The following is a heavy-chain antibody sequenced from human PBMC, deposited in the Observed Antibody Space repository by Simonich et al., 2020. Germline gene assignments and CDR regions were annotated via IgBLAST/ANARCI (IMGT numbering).Heavy chain of an antibody. CDR1: GFTFSSYS. CDR2: ISSSSSYI. Sequence: VQLVESGGGVVQPGRSLRLSCAASGFTFSSYSMNWVRQAPGRGLEWVSSISSSSSYIYYADSVKGRFTISRDNAKNSLYLQMNSLRAEDTAVYYCARDTSDWGAFDIWGQGTMVTVSS. J-gene: IGHJ3*02. D-gene: IGHD2-21*02. V-gene: IGHV3-21*01. CDR3: ARDTSDWGAFDI.